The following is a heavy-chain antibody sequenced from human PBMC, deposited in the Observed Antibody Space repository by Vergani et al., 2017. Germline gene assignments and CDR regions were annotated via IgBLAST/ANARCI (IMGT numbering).Heavy chain of an antibody. Sequence: VQLLESGGGLVQPGGSLRLSCAASGFTFSSYSMNWVRQAPGKGLEWVAVISYDGSNKYYADSVKGRFTISRDNSKNTLYLQMNSLRAEDTAVYYCARPTEPLYSNYWFDPWGQGTLVTVSS. V-gene: IGHV3-30*03. CDR2: ISYDGSNK. CDR3: ARPTEPLYSNYWFDP. J-gene: IGHJ5*02. CDR1: GFTFSSYS. D-gene: IGHD4-11*01.